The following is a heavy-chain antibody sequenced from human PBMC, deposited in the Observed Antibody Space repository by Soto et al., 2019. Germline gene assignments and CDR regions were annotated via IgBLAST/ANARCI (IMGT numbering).Heavy chain of an antibody. V-gene: IGHV1-69*06. J-gene: IGHJ6*02. CDR1: GGTFSSYA. D-gene: IGHD4-4*01. CDR2: ISTIFGTT. CDR3: ARDLTVTLYALDV. Sequence: SVKVSCKASGGTFSSYAISWVRQAPGQGLEWMGGISTIFGTTNYAQKFQGRVTMTADRPTSTAYMELRSLRSDDTAVYYCARDLTVTLYALDVWGQGTTVTVSS.